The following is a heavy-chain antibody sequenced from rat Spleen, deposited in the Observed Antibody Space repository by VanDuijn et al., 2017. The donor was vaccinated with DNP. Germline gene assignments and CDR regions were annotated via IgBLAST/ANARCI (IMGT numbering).Heavy chain of an antibody. J-gene: IGHJ2*01. CDR2: ISYEGSST. Sequence: EVQLVESGGGLVQPGRSLKVSCAASGFTFNNYWMTWIRQAPKKGLEWVASISYEGSSTYYGDSVKGRFTISRDNAKSTLYLQMNSLRSEDTATYYCARHGYGDFDYWGQGVMVTVSS. D-gene: IGHD1-11*01. CDR1: GFTFNNYW. V-gene: IGHV5-22*01. CDR3: ARHGYGDFDY.